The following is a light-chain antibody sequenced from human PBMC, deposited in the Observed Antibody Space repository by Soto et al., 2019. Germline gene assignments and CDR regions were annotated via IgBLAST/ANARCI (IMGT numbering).Light chain of an antibody. CDR3: QQSYSTPRT. CDR1: QSIDKY. CDR2: AAS. J-gene: IGKJ1*01. Sequence: DIQMTQSPSSLSASVGDRVTIPCRASQSIDKYLNWYQQKPGKAPKVLIYAASNLQSGVPSRFGGSGSGTDFTLTITSLEPEDFATYYCQQSYSTPRTFGQGTKVDIK. V-gene: IGKV1-39*01.